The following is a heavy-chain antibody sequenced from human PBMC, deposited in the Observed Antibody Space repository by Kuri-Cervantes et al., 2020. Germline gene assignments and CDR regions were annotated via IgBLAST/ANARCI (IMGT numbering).Heavy chain of an antibody. V-gene: IGHV3-21*01. Sequence: GESLKISCAASGFTFSSYSMNWVRQAPGKGLEWVSSISSSSSYIYYADSVKGRFTISRDNAKNSLYLQMNSLRAEDTAVYYCARVADDSSGWYIGAGGFDPWGQGTLVTVSS. CDR2: ISSSSSYI. J-gene: IGHJ5*02. CDR1: GFTFSSYS. D-gene: IGHD6-19*01. CDR3: ARVADDSSGWYIGAGGFDP.